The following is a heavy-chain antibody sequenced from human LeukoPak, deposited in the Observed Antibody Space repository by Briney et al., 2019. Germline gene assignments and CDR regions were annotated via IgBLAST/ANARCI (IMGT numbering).Heavy chain of an antibody. Sequence: ASVKVSCKASGYTFTSYGISWVRQAPGQGPEWMGWISAYNGDTNYAQKLQGRVTMTTDTSTTTAYMELRSLRSDDTAVYYCAISPAFDIWGQGTMVTVSS. CDR3: AISPAFDI. D-gene: IGHD2/OR15-2a*01. V-gene: IGHV1-18*01. J-gene: IGHJ3*02. CDR2: ISAYNGDT. CDR1: GYTFTSYG.